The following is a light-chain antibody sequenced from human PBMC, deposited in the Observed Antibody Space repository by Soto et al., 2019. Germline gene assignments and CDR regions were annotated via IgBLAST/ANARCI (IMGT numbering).Light chain of an antibody. CDR2: TGS. Sequence: DIQMTQSPSAMSASVGDRVTITCRASQGIGIYLAWFQQKPGQVPKRLIYTGSNLQSGFPSRFSGSGSGTEFTLTISSLQPEDFATYYCLQHSEYPRTFGQGTKVEI. CDR1: QGIGIY. CDR3: LQHSEYPRT. J-gene: IGKJ1*01. V-gene: IGKV1-17*03.